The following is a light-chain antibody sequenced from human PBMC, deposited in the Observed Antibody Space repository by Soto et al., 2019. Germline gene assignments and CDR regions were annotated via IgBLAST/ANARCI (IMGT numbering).Light chain of an antibody. J-gene: IGKJ1*01. CDR3: QQYGSSGT. CDR1: QSVSNNY. CDR2: VAS. Sequence: EILLTQSPGTVSLSPGERATLSCRASQSVSNNYLAWYQQKPGQAPRLLIYVASNRATAIPDRLSGSGSGTTITLTISTLEHEYFAVYYCQQYGSSGTFGQATKMEIK. V-gene: IGKV3-20*01.